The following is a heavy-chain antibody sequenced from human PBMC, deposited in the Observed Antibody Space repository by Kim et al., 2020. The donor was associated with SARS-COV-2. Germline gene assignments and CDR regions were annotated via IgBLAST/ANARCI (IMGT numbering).Heavy chain of an antibody. V-gene: IGHV1-46*01. D-gene: IGHD3-22*01. J-gene: IGHJ3*02. CDR3: ARDSDYYDSSGYYDAFDI. CDR1: GYTFTSYY. Sequence: ASVKVSCKASGYTFTSYYMHWVRQAPGQGLEWMGIINPSGCSTSYAQKFQGRVTMTRDTSTSTVYMELSSLRSEDTAVYYCARDSDYYDSSGYYDAFDIWGQGTMVTVSS. CDR2: INPSGCST.